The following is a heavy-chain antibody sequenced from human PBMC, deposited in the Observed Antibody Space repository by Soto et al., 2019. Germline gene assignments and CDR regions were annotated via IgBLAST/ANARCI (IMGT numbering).Heavy chain of an antibody. V-gene: IGHV6-1*01. CDR2: TYYRSKWYN. J-gene: IGHJ6*02. CDR1: GGSVSSNSAA. D-gene: IGHD6-19*01. CDR3: ARWRPHSSENYGMDV. Sequence: SQTLSLTCAVSGGSVSSNSAAWNWIRQSPSVGLEWLGRTYYRSKWYNDYAVSVKSRITINPYTSKNQFSLQLNSVTPEDTAVYYCARWRPHSSENYGMDVWGQGTTVTVSS.